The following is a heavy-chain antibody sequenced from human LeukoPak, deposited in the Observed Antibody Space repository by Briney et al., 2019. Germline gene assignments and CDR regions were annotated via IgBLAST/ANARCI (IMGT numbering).Heavy chain of an antibody. J-gene: IGHJ4*02. CDR3: ARSVCITTGCNYGYYFDY. Sequence: GGSLRLSCSASGFTSTTYAMHWVRQAPGKGLEWVAVISLDGNTNSYADSVKGRFTISRDNSKNTLYLQMGGLRAEDTAVYYYARSVCITTGCNYGYYFDYWGQGTLVTVSS. D-gene: IGHD2-2*01. CDR1: GFTSTTYA. CDR2: ISLDGNTN. V-gene: IGHV3-30-3*01.